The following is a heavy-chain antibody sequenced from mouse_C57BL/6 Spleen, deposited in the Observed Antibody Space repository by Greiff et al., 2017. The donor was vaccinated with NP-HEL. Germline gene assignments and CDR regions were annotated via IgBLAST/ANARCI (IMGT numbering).Heavy chain of an antibody. V-gene: IGHV1-64*01. CDR1: GYTFTSYW. CDR2: IHPNSGST. J-gene: IGHJ4*01. D-gene: IGHD1-1*01. CDR3: ARHYGSLYAMDY. Sequence: QVQLQQPGAELVKPGASVKLSCKASGYTFTSYWMHWVKQRPGQGLEWIGMIHPNSGSTNYNEKFKSKATLTVDKSSSTAYMQLSSLTSEDSAVYYCARHYGSLYAMDYWGQGTSVTVSS.